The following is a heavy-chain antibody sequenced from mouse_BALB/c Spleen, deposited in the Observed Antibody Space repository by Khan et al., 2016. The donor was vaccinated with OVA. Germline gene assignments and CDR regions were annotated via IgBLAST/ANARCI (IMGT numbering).Heavy chain of an antibody. V-gene: IGHV9-3-1*01. J-gene: IGHJ4*01. CDR3: ARPPYVSDVRGY. Sequence: QIQLVQSGPELKKPGETVKISCKASGYTFTNCGMNWVKQAPGKGLKWMGWINTYTGEPTYADDFKGRFAFSLETSASTAYLHINSLKNEDTATYFCARPPYVSDVRGYWGQGTSVTVSS. D-gene: IGHD1-1*01. CDR1: GYTFTNCG. CDR2: INTYTGEP.